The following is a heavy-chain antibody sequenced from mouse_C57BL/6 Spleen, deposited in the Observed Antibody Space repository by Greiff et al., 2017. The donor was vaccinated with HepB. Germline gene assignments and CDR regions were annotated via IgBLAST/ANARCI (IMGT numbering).Heavy chain of an antibody. CDR1: GYSITSGYD. V-gene: IGHV3-1*01. Sequence: DVKLVESGPGMVKPSQSLSLTCTVTGYSITSGYDWHWIRHFPGNKLEWMGYISYSGSTNYNPSLKSRISITHDTSKNHFFLKLNSVTTEDTATYYCARGPFYYAMDYWGQGTSVTVSS. CDR3: ARGPFYYAMDY. J-gene: IGHJ4*01. CDR2: ISYSGST.